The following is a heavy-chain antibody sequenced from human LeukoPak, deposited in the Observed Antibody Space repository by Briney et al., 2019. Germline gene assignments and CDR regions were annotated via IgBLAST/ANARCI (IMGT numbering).Heavy chain of an antibody. D-gene: IGHD3-10*01. CDR3: AKTGLLWFGDAPDYY. CDR2: ISGSGGSI. CDR1: GFAFTSYA. Sequence: GGSLRLSCAASGFAFTSYAMNWVRQAPGKGPEWVSVISGSGGSIYYTESVKGRFTISRDNSKNTLYLQMNSLRAEDTAVYYCAKTGLLWFGDAPDYYWGQGTLVTVSS. V-gene: IGHV3-23*01. J-gene: IGHJ4*02.